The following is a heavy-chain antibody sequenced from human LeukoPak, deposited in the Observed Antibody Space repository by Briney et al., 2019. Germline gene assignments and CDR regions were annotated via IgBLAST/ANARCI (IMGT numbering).Heavy chain of an antibody. D-gene: IGHD2-2*01. J-gene: IGHJ6*02. CDR1: GFTFSDYY. CDR2: IKSKTDGGTT. Sequence: PGGSLRLSCAASGFTFSDYYMSWVRQAPGKGLEWVGRIKSKTDGGTTDYAAPVKGRFTISRDDSKNTLYLQMNSLKTEDTAVYYCTTEVGQVVPAARGSYYYYGMDVWGQGTTVTVSS. CDR3: TTEVGQVVPAARGSYYYYGMDV. V-gene: IGHV3-15*01.